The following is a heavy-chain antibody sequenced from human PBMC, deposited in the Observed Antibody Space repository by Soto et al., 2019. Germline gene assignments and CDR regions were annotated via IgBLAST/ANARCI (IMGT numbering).Heavy chain of an antibody. J-gene: IGHJ4*02. V-gene: IGHV3-30*18. Sequence: GGSLRLSCAASGFTFSSYGMHWVRQAPGKGLEWVAVISYDGSNKYYADSVKGRFTISRDNSKNTLYLQMNSLRAEDTAVYYCAKDCSGGSCYSGYWGQGTLVTVSS. CDR2: ISYDGSNK. CDR1: GFTFSSYG. D-gene: IGHD2-15*01. CDR3: AKDCSGGSCYSGY.